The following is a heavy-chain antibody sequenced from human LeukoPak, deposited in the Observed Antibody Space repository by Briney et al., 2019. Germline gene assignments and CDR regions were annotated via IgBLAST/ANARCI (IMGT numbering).Heavy chain of an antibody. CDR1: GFTFATYA. CDR3: ARGLIQLWLDY. Sequence: GGSLRLSCAASGFTFATYAMSWVRQAPGKGLEWVSGISGTGGSTYYADSVKGRFTISRDNSKNTLYLQMNSLRAEDTAVYYCARGLIQLWLDYWGQGTLVTVSS. D-gene: IGHD5-18*01. CDR2: ISGTGGST. V-gene: IGHV3-23*01. J-gene: IGHJ4*02.